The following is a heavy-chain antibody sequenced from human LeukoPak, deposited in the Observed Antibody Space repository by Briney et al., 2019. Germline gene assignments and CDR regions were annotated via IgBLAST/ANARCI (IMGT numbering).Heavy chain of an antibody. J-gene: IGHJ6*03. Sequence: PGGSLRLSCAASVFTLSSYGMHCASHAPGKGLVWVTFIRYDGSNKYYADAVKCRFTISRDNSKNTLYLQMNSLRAEDTAVYYCAKDRVYPYYYYMDVWGKGTTVTVSS. D-gene: IGHD2-8*01. CDR3: AKDRVYPYYYYMDV. CDR1: VFTLSSYG. CDR2: IRYDGSNK. V-gene: IGHV3-30*02.